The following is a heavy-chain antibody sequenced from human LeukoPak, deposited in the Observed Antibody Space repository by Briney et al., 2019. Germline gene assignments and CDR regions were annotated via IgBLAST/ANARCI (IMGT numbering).Heavy chain of an antibody. CDR2: ISGSGGST. D-gene: IGHD3-22*01. CDR1: GFTFSSYA. CDR3: ARQGGYYFDSSGYHLDY. J-gene: IGHJ4*02. V-gene: IGHV3-23*01. Sequence: GGSLRLSCAASGFTFSSYAMSWVRQAPGKGLEWVSAISGSGGSTYYADSVKGRFTISRDNAKNSLYLQMNSLRAEDTAVYYCARQGGYYFDSSGYHLDYWGQGTLVTVSS.